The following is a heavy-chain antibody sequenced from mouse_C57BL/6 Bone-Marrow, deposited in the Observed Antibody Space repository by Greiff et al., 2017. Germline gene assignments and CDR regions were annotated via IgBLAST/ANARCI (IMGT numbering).Heavy chain of an antibody. Sequence: DVKLVESGGGLVQSGRSLRLSCATSGFTFSDFYMEWVRQAPGKGLEWIAASRNKANDYTTEYSASVKGRFIVSRDTSQSILYLQMNALRAEDTAIYYCARDAPGYDASYWYFDVWGTGTTVTVSS. J-gene: IGHJ1*03. D-gene: IGHD2-14*01. CDR1: GFTFSDFY. V-gene: IGHV7-1*01. CDR2: SRNKANDYTT. CDR3: ARDAPGYDASYWYFDV.